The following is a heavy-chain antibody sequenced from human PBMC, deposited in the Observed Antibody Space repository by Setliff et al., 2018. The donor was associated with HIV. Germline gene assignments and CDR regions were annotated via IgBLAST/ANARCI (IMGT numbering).Heavy chain of an antibody. CDR3: CRSMTTVLEDAFDI. V-gene: IGHV4-39*03. CDR2: IYYSGST. D-gene: IGHD4-17*01. J-gene: IGHJ3*02. CDR1: GGSISNSRYY. Sequence: SETLSLTCTVSGGSISNSRYYWSWIRQSPGKGLEWIGSIYYSGSTYYNPSLKSRVTISVDTSKNQFSLKLSSVTAADTAVYYCCRSMTTVLEDAFDIWGQGAMVTVSS.